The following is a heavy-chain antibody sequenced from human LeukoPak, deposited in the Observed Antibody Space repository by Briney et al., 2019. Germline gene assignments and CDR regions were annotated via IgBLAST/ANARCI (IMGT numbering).Heavy chain of an antibody. D-gene: IGHD1-1*01. Sequence: SETLSLTCTVSGGSISSSSYYWGWIRQPPGKGLEWIGSIYYSGSTYYNPSLKSRVTISVDTSKNQFSLKLSSVTAADTAVYYCVGELLTATGTTGAFDIWGRGTMVTVSS. V-gene: IGHV4-39*02. J-gene: IGHJ3*02. CDR3: VGELLTATGTTGAFDI. CDR2: IYYSGST. CDR1: GGSISSSSYY.